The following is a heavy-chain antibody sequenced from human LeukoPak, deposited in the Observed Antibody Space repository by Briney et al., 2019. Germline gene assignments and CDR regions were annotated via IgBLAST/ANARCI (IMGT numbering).Heavy chain of an antibody. CDR2: INPNSGGT. V-gene: IGHV1-2*04. CDR3: ARGEGYGGIYGMDV. CDR1: GYTFTGYY. Sequence: ASVKVSCKASGYTFTGYYMHWVQQAPGQGLEWMGWINPNSGGTNYAQKFQGWVTMARDTSISTAYMELSRLRSDDTAVYYCARGEGYGGIYGMDVWGQGTTVTVSS. D-gene: IGHD4-23*01. J-gene: IGHJ6*02.